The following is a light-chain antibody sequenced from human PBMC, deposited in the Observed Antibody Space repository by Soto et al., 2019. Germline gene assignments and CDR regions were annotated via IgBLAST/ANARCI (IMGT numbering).Light chain of an antibody. CDR2: GAS. V-gene: IGKV3-20*01. CDR3: QQYGTSPIP. Sequence: EIVLTQSPGTLSLSPGERATLSCRASQSVSGSSLAWYQQKPGQAPRLLIYGASSRATGIPDRFSGSGAGTDFTLTISRLEPEDVAVYYCQQYGTSPIPFGQGKRLE. CDR1: QSVSGSS. J-gene: IGKJ5*01.